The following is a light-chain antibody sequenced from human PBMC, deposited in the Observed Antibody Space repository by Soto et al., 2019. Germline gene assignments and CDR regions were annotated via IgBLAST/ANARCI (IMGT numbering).Light chain of an antibody. V-gene: IGLV2-11*01. CDR2: DVI. CDR1: SSDVGAYNY. CDR3: CSYAGRYTWV. Sequence: QSALTQPRSVSGSPGQSVTISCTGTSSDVGAYNYVSWYQQHPGKAPKLMIYDVIKGPSGVPTRFSGSKSGNTASLTISGLQAEDEADYYCCSYAGRYTWVFGGGTKLTVL. J-gene: IGLJ3*02.